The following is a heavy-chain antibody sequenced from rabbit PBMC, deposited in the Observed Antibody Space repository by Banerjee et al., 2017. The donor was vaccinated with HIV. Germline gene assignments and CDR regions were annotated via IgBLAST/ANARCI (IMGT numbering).Heavy chain of an antibody. CDR1: GFSFSDRDV. CDR2: ISGVNDRI. J-gene: IGHJ4*01. D-gene: IGHD7-1*01. CDR3: ARSTDGVADYNWAYDL. V-gene: IGHV1S45*01. Sequence: QEQLEESGGGLVKPEGSLTLTCKASGFSFSDRDVMCWVRQAPGKGLEWIACISGVNDRIVYASWAKGRFTISRTPSTTVTLQMTSLTAADTATYFCARSTDGVADYNWAYDLWGPGTLVTVS.